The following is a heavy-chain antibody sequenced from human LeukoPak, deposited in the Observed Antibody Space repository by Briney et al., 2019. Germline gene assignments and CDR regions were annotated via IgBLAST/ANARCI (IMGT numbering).Heavy chain of an antibody. CDR1: GGTFSSYA. CDR2: IIPIFGTA. J-gene: IGHJ6*02. V-gene: IGHV1-69*13. CDR3: ASGFVRSDYRVYLDYYYGMDV. D-gene: IGHD4-17*01. Sequence: GASVKVSCKASGGTFSSYAISWVRQAPGQGLEWMGGIIPIFGTANYAQKFQGRVTITADESTSTAYMELSSLRSEDTAVYYCASGFVRSDYRVYLDYYYGMDVWGQGTTVTVSS.